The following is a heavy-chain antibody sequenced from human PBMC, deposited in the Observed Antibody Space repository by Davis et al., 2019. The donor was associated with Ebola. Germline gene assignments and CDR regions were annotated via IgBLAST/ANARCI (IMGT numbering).Heavy chain of an antibody. V-gene: IGHV3-30*18. D-gene: IGHD1-26*01. J-gene: IGHJ5*02. CDR2: ISYDGSDT. CDR1: GFTFSHFG. Sequence: GESLKISCAASGFTFSHFGMHWVRQAPGKGLEWVAVISYDGSDTYYADSVKGRFTISRDNSKNTLYLQMNSLRAEDTAVYYCAKDMSGSYLDPWGQGTLVTVSS. CDR3: AKDMSGSYLDP.